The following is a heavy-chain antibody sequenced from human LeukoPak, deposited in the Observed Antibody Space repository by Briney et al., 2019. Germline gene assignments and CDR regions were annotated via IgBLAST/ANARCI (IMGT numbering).Heavy chain of an antibody. J-gene: IGHJ6*03. Sequence: PSETLSLTCAVYGGSFSGYYWSWIRQPPGKGLEWIGEINHSGSTNYNPSLKSRVTISVDTSKNQFSLKLSSVTAADTAVYYCARLLTGIYYCYMDVWGKGTTVTVSS. V-gene: IGHV4-34*01. D-gene: IGHD7-27*01. CDR2: INHSGST. CDR1: GGSFSGYY. CDR3: ARLLTGIYYCYMDV.